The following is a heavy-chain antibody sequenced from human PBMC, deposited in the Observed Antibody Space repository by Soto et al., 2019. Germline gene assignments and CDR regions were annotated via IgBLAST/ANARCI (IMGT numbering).Heavy chain of an antibody. Sequence: QVQLVQSGAEVKKPGSSVKVSCKASGGTFSSYTISWVRQAPGQGLEWMGRIIPILGIANYAQKFQGRVTITADKSTNTAYMELSSLRSEDTAVYYCAVQGYCSGGSCYGIGYWGQGTLVTVSS. CDR2: IIPILGIA. J-gene: IGHJ4*02. V-gene: IGHV1-69*02. CDR1: GGTFSSYT. D-gene: IGHD2-15*01. CDR3: AVQGYCSGGSCYGIGY.